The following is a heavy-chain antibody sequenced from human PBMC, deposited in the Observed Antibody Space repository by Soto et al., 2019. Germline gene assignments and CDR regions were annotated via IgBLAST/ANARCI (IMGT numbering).Heavy chain of an antibody. CDR3: ARDDSAVDTAMVRL. V-gene: IGHV3-21*01. Sequence: EVQLVESGGGLVKPGGSLRLSCAASGFTFSSYSMNWVRQARGKGLEWVSSISSSSSYIYYADSVKGRFTISRDNDKNSLYLQMTSLRAEDTAVYYCARDDSAVDTAMVRLWGQGTLVTVSS. J-gene: IGHJ4*02. D-gene: IGHD5-18*01. CDR2: ISSSSSYI. CDR1: GFTFSSYS.